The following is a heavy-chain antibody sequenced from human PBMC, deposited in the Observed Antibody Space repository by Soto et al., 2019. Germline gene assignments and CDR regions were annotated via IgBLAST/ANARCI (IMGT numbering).Heavy chain of an antibody. V-gene: IGHV1-46*01. CDR3: AGYFSRVSSVVAAY. J-gene: IGHJ4*01. CDR1: NVSLSSPF. Sequence: GASVKVSCKASNVSLSSPFIPWVRQAPGEGLEWMGIMNPGPNSESDSKEFQGRLTLTSDMPSRTVYMQLSNLRSGDAVVYYCAGYFSRVSSVVAAYWGRETRVTSP. CDR2: MNPGPNSE. D-gene: IGHD2-15*01.